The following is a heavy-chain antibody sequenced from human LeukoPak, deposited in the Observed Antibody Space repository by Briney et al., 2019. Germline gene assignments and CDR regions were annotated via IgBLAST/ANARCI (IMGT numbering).Heavy chain of an antibody. CDR2: ISAYNGNT. CDR3: ARGVPQIVVVTATNYFDY. J-gene: IGHJ4*02. D-gene: IGHD2-21*02. V-gene: IGHV1-18*01. Sequence: ASVKVSCKASGCTFTGYGLSWVRQAPGQGLEWMGGISAYNGNTNYAQKFRGRVTMTSDTSTSTAYMELRSLTSDDSAVYYCARGVPQIVVVTATNYFDYWGRGTLVTVSS. CDR1: GCTFTGYG.